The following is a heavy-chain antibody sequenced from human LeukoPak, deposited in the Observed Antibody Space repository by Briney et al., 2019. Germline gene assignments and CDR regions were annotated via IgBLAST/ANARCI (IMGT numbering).Heavy chain of an antibody. J-gene: IGHJ5*02. D-gene: IGHD3-9*01. CDR1: EFTFSSYE. CDR2: ISSSGSTI. CDR3: ARAPTKFRRDWFDP. Sequence: GGSLRLSCAASEFTFSSYEMNWIRQAPGKGLEWVSYISSSGSTIYYADSVKGRFTISRDNAKNSLYLQMNNLRVEDTAVYYCARAPTKFRRDWFDPWGQGTLVTVSS. V-gene: IGHV3-48*03.